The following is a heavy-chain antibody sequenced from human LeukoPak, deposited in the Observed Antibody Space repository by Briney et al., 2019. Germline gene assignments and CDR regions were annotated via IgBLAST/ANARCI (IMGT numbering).Heavy chain of an antibody. D-gene: IGHD5-24*01. CDR2: NNRSGST. J-gene: IGHJ4*02. CDR3: ARGPADYNKLKPGERDGYNYKSKRTPFDN. Sequence: NPSETLSLTCAVYGESLSGYYWSWLPQPPGKGVEGYGENNRSGSTHYNPSLKRRVTISIDTSKNQFSLRLSSVTAADTAVYYCARGPADYNKLKPGERDGYNYKSKRTPFDNWGQGTPVTVSS. V-gene: IGHV4-34*01. CDR1: GESLSGYY.